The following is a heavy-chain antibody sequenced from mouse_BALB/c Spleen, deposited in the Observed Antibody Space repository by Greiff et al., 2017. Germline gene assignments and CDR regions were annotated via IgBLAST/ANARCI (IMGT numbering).Heavy chain of an antibody. Sequence: VQLVESGAGLVKPGASVKLSCKASGYTFTEYIIHWVKQRSGQGLEWIGWFYPGSGSIKYNEKFKDKATLTADKPSSTVYMELSRLTSEDSAVYFCARHDTYYGNWYFDVWGAGTTVTVSS. CDR1: GYTFTEYI. CDR3: ARHDTYYGNWYFDV. V-gene: IGHV1-62-2*01. CDR2: FYPGSGSI. J-gene: IGHJ1*01. D-gene: IGHD2-10*01.